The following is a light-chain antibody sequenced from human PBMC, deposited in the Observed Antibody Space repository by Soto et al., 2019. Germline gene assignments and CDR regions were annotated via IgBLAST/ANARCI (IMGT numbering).Light chain of an antibody. V-gene: IGLV2-14*01. Sequence: QSALTQPASVSGSPGQSITISCTGTSSDIGGYYYVSWYQHHPGKAPKLIIYQVTNRPSGVSHRFSGSKSGNTASLTISGLQADDEAYYYCTSYSSSSTFYVFGAGTKLTVL. CDR3: TSYSSSSTFYV. CDR2: QVT. CDR1: SSDIGGYYY. J-gene: IGLJ1*01.